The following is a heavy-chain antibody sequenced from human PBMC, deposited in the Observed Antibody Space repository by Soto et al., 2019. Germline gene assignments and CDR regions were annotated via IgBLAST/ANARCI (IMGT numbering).Heavy chain of an antibody. CDR1: GFTFSSYA. CDR3: ASPLPVWGSYRYTYIS. Sequence: PGGSLRLSCAASGFTFSSYAMSWVRQAPGKGLEWVSAISGSGGSTYYADSVKGRFTISRDNSKNTLYLQMNSLRAEDTAVYYCASPLPVWGSYRYTYISWGQGTLVTVSS. D-gene: IGHD3-16*02. CDR2: ISGSGGST. V-gene: IGHV3-23*01. J-gene: IGHJ5*02.